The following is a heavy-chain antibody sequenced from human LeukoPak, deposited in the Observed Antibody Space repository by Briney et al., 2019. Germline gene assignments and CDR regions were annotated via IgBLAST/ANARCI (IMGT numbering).Heavy chain of an antibody. V-gene: IGHV3-30*18. D-gene: IGHD4-17*01. CDR3: AKDQRVTTVTPQPYYYYGMDV. CDR1: GFTFSSYG. J-gene: IGHJ6*02. Sequence: GGSLRLSCAASGFTFSSYGMHWARQAPGKGLEWVAVISYDGSNKYYADSGKGRFTISRDNSKNTLYLQMNSLRAEDTAVYYCAKDQRVTTVTPQPYYYYGMDVWGQGTTVTVSS. CDR2: ISYDGSNK.